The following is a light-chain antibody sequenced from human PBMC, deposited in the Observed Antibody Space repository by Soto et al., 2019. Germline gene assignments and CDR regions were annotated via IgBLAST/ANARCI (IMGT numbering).Light chain of an antibody. Sequence: DIQMTQSPYTLAASVGDRVTITCRASQSITNWLAWYQQTPGKAHTLLIYDASTLESGAPSRFSGSGSGTEFALTISSLQPEAVATASCQQGWAFGQGTKVDIK. CDR1: QSITNW. V-gene: IGKV1-5*01. CDR2: DAS. J-gene: IGKJ1*01. CDR3: QQGWA.